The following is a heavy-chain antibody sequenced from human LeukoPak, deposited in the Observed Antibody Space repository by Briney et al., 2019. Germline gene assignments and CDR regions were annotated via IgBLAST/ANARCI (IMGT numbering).Heavy chain of an antibody. J-gene: IGHJ4*02. Sequence: GGPLRLSCAASGFTFSNYAMSWVRQAPGKGLEWVSGISGSGRMTYYADSVKGRFTISRDNSKNTLYLQMSSLRAEDTALYYCAKDVYWGQGTLVTVSS. CDR3: AKDVY. CDR1: GFTFSNYA. CDR2: ISGSGRMT. V-gene: IGHV3-23*01.